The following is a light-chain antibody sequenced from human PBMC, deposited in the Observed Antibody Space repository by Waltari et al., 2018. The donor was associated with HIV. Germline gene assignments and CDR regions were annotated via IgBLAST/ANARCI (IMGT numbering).Light chain of an antibody. J-gene: IGLJ2*01. CDR1: SGHSTYA. CDR2: LNSDGNH. V-gene: IGLV4-69*01. CDR3: QTWGTGFVV. Sequence: QVVLTQSPSASASLGASVKLTCTPSSGHSTYAVAWHQQQPEKGPRYLIKLNSDGNHYKGDGVPDRFSASSSGAERYLTISSIQSEDEAYYYCQTWGTGFVVFGGGTKLTVL.